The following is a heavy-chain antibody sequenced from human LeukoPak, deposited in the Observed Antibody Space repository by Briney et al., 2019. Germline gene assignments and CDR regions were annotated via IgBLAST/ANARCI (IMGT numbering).Heavy chain of an antibody. CDR2: IYSSGST. Sequence: PSETLSLTCTVSRDSFSVYYWWCIRQPPGKGLEWMGYIYSSGSTNYNPSLKSRVTISVDTSRNQFSLKLNSVTAADTAVYFCARHYYDRSRSYSFDYWGQGALVTVSS. J-gene: IGHJ4*02. D-gene: IGHD3-22*01. CDR1: RDSFSVYY. CDR3: ARHYYDRSRSYSFDY. V-gene: IGHV4-59*08.